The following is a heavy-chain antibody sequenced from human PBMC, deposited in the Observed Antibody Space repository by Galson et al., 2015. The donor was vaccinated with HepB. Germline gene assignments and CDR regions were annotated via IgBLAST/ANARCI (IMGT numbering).Heavy chain of an antibody. J-gene: IGHJ6*02. Sequence: SLRLSCAASGFTFSSYGMHWVRQAPGKGLEWVAVISYDGSNKYYADSVKGRFSISRDNSKNTLYLQMNSLRAEDTAVYSCAKDGGGGYCTSSSCYDYYYYGMDVWGRGTTVTVSS. D-gene: IGHD2-2*01. CDR1: GFTFSSYG. V-gene: IGHV3-30*18. CDR3: AKDGGGGYCTSSSCYDYYYYGMDV. CDR2: ISYDGSNK.